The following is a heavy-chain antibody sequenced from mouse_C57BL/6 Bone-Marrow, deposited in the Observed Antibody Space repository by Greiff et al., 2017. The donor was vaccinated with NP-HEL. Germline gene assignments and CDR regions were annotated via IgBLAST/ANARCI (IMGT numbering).Heavy chain of an antibody. Sequence: EVMLVESGGGLVQSGRSLRLSCATSGFTFSDFYMEWVRQAPGKGLEWIAASRNKANDYTTEYSASVKGRFIVSRDASQSILYLQMNALRAEDTAMYYCARDALYYYSMDYWGQGTSVTVSS. J-gene: IGHJ4*01. CDR3: ARDALYYYSMDY. CDR1: GFTFSDFY. V-gene: IGHV7-1*01. CDR2: SRNKANDYTT.